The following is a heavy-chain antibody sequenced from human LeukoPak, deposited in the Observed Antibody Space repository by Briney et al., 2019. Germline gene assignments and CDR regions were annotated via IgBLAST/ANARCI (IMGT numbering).Heavy chain of an antibody. J-gene: IGHJ5*01. CDR2: IWSDGTNQ. V-gene: IGHV3-33*06. CDR1: GFTFSHYG. CDR3: AKDAQRGFNYSNSLES. Sequence: GGSLRLSCAAAGFTFSHYGMHWVRQAPGKGLEWVAVIWSDGTNQYYADSVKGRFTISRDDSGNTVYLQINSLRPEDTGVYYCAKDAQRGFNYSNSLESWGQGTPDTVST. D-gene: IGHD4-11*01.